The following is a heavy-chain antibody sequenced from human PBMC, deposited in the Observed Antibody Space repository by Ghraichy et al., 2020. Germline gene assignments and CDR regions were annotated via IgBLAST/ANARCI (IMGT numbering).Heavy chain of an antibody. Sequence: GESLNISCAASGFTFSSYGMHWVRQAPGKGLEWVAVIWFDGSNKYYVDSVKGRFTISRDNSKNMLYLQMNSLRAEDTAVYFCARDNGVVLGTGVGFFDYGDPTTPHFDYFYGMDVWGLGATVTVSS. J-gene: IGHJ6*02. D-gene: IGHD4-17*01. CDR1: GFTFSSYG. V-gene: IGHV3-33*01. CDR2: IWFDGSNK. CDR3: ARDNGVVLGTGVGFFDYGDPTTPHFDYFYGMDV.